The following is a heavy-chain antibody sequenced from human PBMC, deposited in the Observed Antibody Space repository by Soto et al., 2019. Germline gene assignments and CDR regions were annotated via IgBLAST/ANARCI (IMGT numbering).Heavy chain of an antibody. V-gene: IGHV4-34*01. CDR3: ARGGITIFGVVIGRFDYYGMDV. CDR1: GGSISSGDHY. J-gene: IGHJ6*02. D-gene: IGHD3-3*01. CDR2: INHSGST. Sequence: SETLSLTCTVSGGSISSGDHYWSWVRQPPGKGLEWIGEINHSGSTNYNPSLKSRVTISVDTSKNQFSLKLSSVTAADTAVYYCARGGITIFGVVIGRFDYYGMDVWGQGTTVTVSS.